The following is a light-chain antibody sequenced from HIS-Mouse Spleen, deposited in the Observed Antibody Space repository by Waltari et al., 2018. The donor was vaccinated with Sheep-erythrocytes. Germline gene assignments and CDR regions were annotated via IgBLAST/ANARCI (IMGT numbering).Light chain of an antibody. Sequence: QSALTQPRSVSGSPGPSVTISCTGTSSDVRGYNYVSWYQQHPGKAPKLMIYDVSKRPSGVPDRFSGSKSGNTASLTISGLQAEDEADYYCCSYAGSYNHVFATGTKVTVL. CDR3: CSYAGSYNHV. CDR1: SSDVRGYNY. J-gene: IGLJ1*01. CDR2: DVS. V-gene: IGLV2-11*01.